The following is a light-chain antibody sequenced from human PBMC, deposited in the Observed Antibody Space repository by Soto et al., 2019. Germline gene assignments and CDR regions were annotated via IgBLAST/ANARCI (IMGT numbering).Light chain of an antibody. V-gene: IGLV2-14*01. CDR1: SSDIGAYDF. J-gene: IGLJ1*01. Sequence: QSVLTQPASVSGSPGQSITISCTGTSSDIGAYDFVSWYQQHPDKAPKLMIYEVTIRPSGVSNRFSGSKSGNTASLTISGLQAEDEADYYCTSFTSSTILYVFGTGTKVTV. CDR3: TSFTSSTILYV. CDR2: EVT.